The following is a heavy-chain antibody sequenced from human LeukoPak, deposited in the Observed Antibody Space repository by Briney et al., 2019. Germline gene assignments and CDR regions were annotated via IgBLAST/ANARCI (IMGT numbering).Heavy chain of an antibody. V-gene: IGHV3-30*02. D-gene: IGHD1-1*01. CDR1: GFTFSSYG. CDR2: IRYDGSNK. J-gene: IGHJ4*02. CDR3: AKDKTPYNWNDVPFDY. Sequence: GGSLRLSCAASGFTFSSYGMHWVREAPGKGLEWVAFIRYDGSNKYYADSVKGRFTISRDNSKNTLYLQMNSLRAEDTAVYYCAKDKTPYNWNDVPFDYWGQGTLVTVSS.